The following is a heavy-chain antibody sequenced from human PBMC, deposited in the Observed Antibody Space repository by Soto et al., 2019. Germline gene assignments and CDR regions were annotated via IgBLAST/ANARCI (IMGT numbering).Heavy chain of an antibody. CDR1: GFTFGCYS. CDR3: ARAARTIGPAVFDL. CDR2: ISTGGTYI. Sequence: TWGSLILSCAASGFTFGCYSMNWVRQAPGKGLEWVSSISTGGTYIYYADSIKGRFTISRDNAKNSLFLEMNSLRVEDTAVYYCARAARTIGPAVFDLWGQGSLVTVSS. D-gene: IGHD3-9*01. V-gene: IGHV3-21*01. J-gene: IGHJ4*02.